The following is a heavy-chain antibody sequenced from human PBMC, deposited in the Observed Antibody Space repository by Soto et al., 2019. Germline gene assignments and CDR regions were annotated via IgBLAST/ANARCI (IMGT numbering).Heavy chain of an antibody. CDR3: TRGYGGNSRNWYVDL. CDR2: IRSKAYGGTT. D-gene: IGHD2-21*02. CDR1: GFTFGDYA. Sequence: GGSLRLSCTASGFTFGDYAMSWFRQAPGKGLEWVGFIRSKAYGGTTEYAASVKGRFTISRDDSKSIAHLQMNSLKTEDTAVYYCTRGYGGNSRNWYVDLWGRGTLVTVSS. V-gene: IGHV3-49*03. J-gene: IGHJ2*01.